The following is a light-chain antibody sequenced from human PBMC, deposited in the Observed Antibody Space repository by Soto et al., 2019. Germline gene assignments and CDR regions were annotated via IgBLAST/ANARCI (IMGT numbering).Light chain of an antibody. V-gene: IGKV2-28*01. CDR2: LGS. J-gene: IGKJ4*01. Sequence: DIVMTQSPLSLPVTPGEPASISCRSSQSLLHSNGYNYLDCYLQKPGQSPQLLIYLGSNRASGVPSRFSGSGSGTDFTLTISSLQPEDFATYYCQQSYSTPLTFGGGTKVDIK. CDR3: QQSYSTPLT. CDR1: QSLLHSNGYNY.